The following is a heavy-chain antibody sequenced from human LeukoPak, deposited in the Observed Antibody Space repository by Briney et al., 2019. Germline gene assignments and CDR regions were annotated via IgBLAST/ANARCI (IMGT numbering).Heavy chain of an antibody. Sequence: SETLSLTCTVSGGSISSYYWSWIRQPPGKGLEWIGYIYYSGSTNYNSSLKSRVTISVDTSKNQFSLKLSSVTAADTAVYYCARGVEDTLDGYYFGYWGQGTLVTVSS. J-gene: IGHJ4*02. D-gene: IGHD2-15*01. CDR2: IYYSGST. CDR3: ARGVEDTLDGYYFGY. V-gene: IGHV4-59*01. CDR1: GGSISSYY.